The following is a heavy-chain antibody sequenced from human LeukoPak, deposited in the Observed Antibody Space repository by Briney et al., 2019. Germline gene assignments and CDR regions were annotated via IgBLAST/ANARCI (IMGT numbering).Heavy chain of an antibody. CDR3: ARHTIQSIE. CDR1: GGSICSYY. D-gene: IGHD3-3*01. CDR2: IYYSGST. V-gene: IGHV4-59*08. Sequence: PSETLSLTCTVSGGSICSYYWSWIRQPPGKGLEWIGYIYYSGSTNYNPSLKSRVTISVDTSKNQFSLKLSSVTAADTAVYYCARHTIQSIEWGQGTLVTVSS. J-gene: IGHJ4*02.